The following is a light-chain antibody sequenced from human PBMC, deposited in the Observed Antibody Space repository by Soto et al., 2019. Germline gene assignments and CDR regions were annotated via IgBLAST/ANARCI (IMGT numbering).Light chain of an antibody. CDR1: QSISSW. J-gene: IGKJ2*01. V-gene: IGKV1-5*03. Sequence: IQMTQSPATLSASVGGRVTITCRASQSISSWLAWYQQKPGKAPKRLIYKASSLESGVPSRFSGSGSGTEFTLTITSLQPDDFAPYYCQQYNSYSYTFGQGTKVDIK. CDR2: KAS. CDR3: QQYNSYSYT.